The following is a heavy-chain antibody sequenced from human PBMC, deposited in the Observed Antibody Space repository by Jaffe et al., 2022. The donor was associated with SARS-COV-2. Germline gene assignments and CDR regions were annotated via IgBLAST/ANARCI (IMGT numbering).Heavy chain of an antibody. J-gene: IGHJ4*02. CDR1: GGSINSGRHH. V-gene: IGHV4-39*01. Sequence: QLQLQESGPGLMKPSETLSLTCNVSGGSINSGRHHWGWIRQPPGKGLEWIGSIYYSGTTFYNPSLKSRVTISVDTAENQFSLKLSAVTAADMAVYYCATSIRGFTPGAGFYFDNWGQGTLVPVSS. CDR2: IYYSGTT. CDR3: ATSIRGFTPGAGFYFDN. D-gene: IGHD5-12*01.